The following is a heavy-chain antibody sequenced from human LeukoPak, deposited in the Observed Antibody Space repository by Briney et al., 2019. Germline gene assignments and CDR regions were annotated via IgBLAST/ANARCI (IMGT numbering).Heavy chain of an antibody. CDR1: GFTFSSYA. CDR2: ISGSGGST. CDR3: AKAYSGYDSFPDY. D-gene: IGHD5-12*01. J-gene: IGHJ4*02. Sequence: PGGSLRLSCAASGFTFSSYAMSWVRQAPGKGLEWVSAISGSGGSTYYADSVKGRFTISRDNSKNTLYLQMNSLRAEDTAVYYRAKAYSGYDSFPDYWGQGTLVTVSS. V-gene: IGHV3-23*01.